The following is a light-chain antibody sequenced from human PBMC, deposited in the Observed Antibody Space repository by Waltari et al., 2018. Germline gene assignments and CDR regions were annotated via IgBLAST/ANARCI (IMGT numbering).Light chain of an antibody. CDR1: SSDVGGYNH. CDR2: EVS. CDR3: ASFAGSNTL. J-gene: IGLJ2*01. Sequence: QSALTQPASVSGSPGQSITISCTGTSSDVGGYNHVSWYQQTPGKAPKLLIYEVSERPSGVPDRFSGSKSGITASLTVFGLQTEDEADYYCASFAGSNTLFGGGTKLTVL. V-gene: IGLV2-8*01.